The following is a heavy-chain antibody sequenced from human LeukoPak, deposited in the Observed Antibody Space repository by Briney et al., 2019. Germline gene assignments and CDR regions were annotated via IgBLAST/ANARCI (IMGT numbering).Heavy chain of an antibody. CDR2: IYYSGST. J-gene: IGHJ3*02. CDR3: ARHVAYSGSLRSRIDAFDI. D-gene: IGHD1-26*01. Sequence: SETLSLTCTVSGGSISSYYWSWIRQPPGEGLEWIGYIYYSGSTNYNPSLKSRVTISVDTSKNQFSLKLSSVTAADTAVYYCARHVAYSGSLRSRIDAFDIWGQGTMVTVSS. V-gene: IGHV4-59*08. CDR1: GGSISSYY.